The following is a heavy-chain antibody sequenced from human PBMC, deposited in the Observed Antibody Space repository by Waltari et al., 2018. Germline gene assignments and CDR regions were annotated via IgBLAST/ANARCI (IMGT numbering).Heavy chain of an antibody. J-gene: IGHJ4*02. Sequence: HVQLQESGPGLVKPSETLSLTCSVSGDFPSDDHWTWIRQAPGKGLEWIAYRRNTGATKCTPSLESRVTRSADTSKKQFSLRLTSVTAADTAVYFCARLPTKYFDSLGWGFFDQWGQGILVTVSS. CDR1: GDFPSDDH. D-gene: IGHD3-9*01. V-gene: IGHV4-59*08. CDR3: ARLPTKYFDSLGWGFFDQ. CDR2: RRNTGAT.